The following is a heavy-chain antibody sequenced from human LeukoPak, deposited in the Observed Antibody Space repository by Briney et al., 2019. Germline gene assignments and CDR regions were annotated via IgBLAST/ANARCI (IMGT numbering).Heavy chain of an antibody. Sequence: GGSLRLSCAASGFTFSSYWMHWVRQAPGKGLVWVSRINGDGSSTSYADSVKGRFTISRDNAKNTLYLQMNSLRAEDTAVYYCARDQGYSHPVDYWGQGTLVTVSS. CDR2: INGDGSST. V-gene: IGHV3-74*01. CDR3: ARDQGYSHPVDY. J-gene: IGHJ4*02. D-gene: IGHD5-18*01. CDR1: GFTFSSYW.